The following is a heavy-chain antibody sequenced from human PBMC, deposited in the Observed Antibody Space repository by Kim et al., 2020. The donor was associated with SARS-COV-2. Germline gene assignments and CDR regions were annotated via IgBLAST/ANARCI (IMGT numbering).Heavy chain of an antibody. V-gene: IGHV3-48*01. CDR1: GFTFSTYS. J-gene: IGHJ4*02. CDR3: AARRDY. CDR2: ISSSRSTI. Sequence: GGSLRLSCAASGFTFSTYSMNWVRQAPGKGLEWVSSISSSRSTIYYADSVKGRFTISRDNAKNSLYLQMNSLRAEDTAMYYCAARRDYWGQGALLTVS.